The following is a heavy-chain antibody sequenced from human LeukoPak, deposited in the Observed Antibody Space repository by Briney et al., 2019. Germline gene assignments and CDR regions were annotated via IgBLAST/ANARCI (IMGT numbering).Heavy chain of an antibody. CDR1: GFTFSSYS. V-gene: IGHV3-21*04. J-gene: IGHJ4*02. CDR3: ASPRGVMTNGPFFDN. CDR2: ISSSSSYI. D-gene: IGHD3-22*01. Sequence: GGSLRLSCAASGFTFSSYSMNWVRQAPGKGLEWVSSISSSSSYIYYADSVKGRFTISRDDAQNSLYLQMDSLSAEDTAVYYCASPRGVMTNGPFFDNWGQGTLVTVSS.